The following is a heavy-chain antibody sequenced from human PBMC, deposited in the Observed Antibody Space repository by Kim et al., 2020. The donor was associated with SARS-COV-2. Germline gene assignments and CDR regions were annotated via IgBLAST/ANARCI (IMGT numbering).Heavy chain of an antibody. J-gene: IGHJ4*02. V-gene: IGHV3-15*01. Sequence: APVKGRFTISRDDSKNTLYLQMNSLKTEDTAVYYCTTDNKVQVRGLKDHYWGQGTLVTVSS. D-gene: IGHD3-10*01. CDR3: TTDNKVQVRGLKDHY.